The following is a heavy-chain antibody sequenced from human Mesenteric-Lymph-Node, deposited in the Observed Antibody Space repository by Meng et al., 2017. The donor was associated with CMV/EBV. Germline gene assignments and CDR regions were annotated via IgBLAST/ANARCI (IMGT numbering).Heavy chain of an antibody. CDR2: INSDGSST. CDR1: GFTFSSYS. Sequence: GESLKISCAASGFTFSSYSMNWVRQAPGKGLVWVSRINSDGSSTSYADSVKGRFTISRDNAKNTLYLQMNSLRAEDTAVYYCARSIAVAGFDPWGQGTLVTVSS. V-gene: IGHV3-74*01. J-gene: IGHJ5*02. D-gene: IGHD6-19*01. CDR3: ARSIAVAGFDP.